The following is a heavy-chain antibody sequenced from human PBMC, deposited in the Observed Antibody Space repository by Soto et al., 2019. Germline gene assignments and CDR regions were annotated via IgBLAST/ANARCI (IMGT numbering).Heavy chain of an antibody. Sequence: SVKVSCKASGFTFTSSAVQWVRQARGQRLEWIGWIVVGSGNTNYAQKFQERVTITRDMSTSTAYMELSSLRSEDTAVYYCAVDNYYDSSGYYYANFDYWGQGTLVTVS. J-gene: IGHJ4*02. V-gene: IGHV1-58*01. CDR1: GFTFTSSA. CDR2: IVVGSGNT. D-gene: IGHD3-22*01. CDR3: AVDNYYDSSGYYYANFDY.